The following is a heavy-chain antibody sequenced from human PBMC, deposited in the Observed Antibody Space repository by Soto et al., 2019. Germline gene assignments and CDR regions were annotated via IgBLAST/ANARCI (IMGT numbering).Heavy chain of an antibody. V-gene: IGHV4-34*01. D-gene: IGHD3-3*01. J-gene: IGHJ5*02. CDR3: ARGYYDFWSGYFNWFDP. CDR1: GGSFSGYY. Sequence: SETLSLTCAVYGGSFSGYYWSWIREPPGKGLEWIGEINHSGSTNYNPSLKSRVTISVDTSKNQFSLKLSSVTAADTAVYYCARGYYDFWSGYFNWFDPWGQGTLVTVSS. CDR2: INHSGST.